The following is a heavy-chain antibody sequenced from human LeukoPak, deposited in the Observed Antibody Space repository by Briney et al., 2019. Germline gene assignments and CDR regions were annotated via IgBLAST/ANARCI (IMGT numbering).Heavy chain of an antibody. J-gene: IGHJ2*01. CDR3: ARGAGGPTYYYDSSGYSARYFDL. Sequence: ASVKVSCKASGYTFTSYDINWVRQATGQGLEWMGWMNPNSGNTGYAQKFQGRVTMTRNTSTSTAYMELSSLRSEDTAVYYCARGAGGPTYYYDSSGYSARYFDLWGRGTLVTVSS. D-gene: IGHD3-22*01. V-gene: IGHV1-8*01. CDR2: MNPNSGNT. CDR1: GYTFTSYD.